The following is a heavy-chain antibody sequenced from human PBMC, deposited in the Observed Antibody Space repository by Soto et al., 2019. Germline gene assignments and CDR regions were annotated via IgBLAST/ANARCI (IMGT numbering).Heavy chain of an antibody. CDR2: INAANGNT. CDR1: GYSFTSYA. Sequence: QVQLVQSGAEVKKPGASVKVSCKASGYSFTSYAIHWVRQAPGQGLECMGWINAANGNTRYSQKFQGRVTITRDTSAPTAYMDLSSLTSEDTAVYYCARSGGLDYWGQGTLITVSS. J-gene: IGHJ4*02. CDR3: ARSGGLDY. V-gene: IGHV1-3*01. D-gene: IGHD3-10*01.